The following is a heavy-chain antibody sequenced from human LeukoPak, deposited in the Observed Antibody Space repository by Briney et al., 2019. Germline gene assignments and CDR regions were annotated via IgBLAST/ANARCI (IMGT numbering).Heavy chain of an antibody. CDR2: FDPEDGET. Sequence: GASVEVSCKVSGYTLTELSMHWVRQAPGKGLEWMGGFDPEDGETIYAQKFQGRVTMTADTSTDTAYMELSSLRSEDTAVYYCATALGYCSGGSCYFYMDVWGKGTTVTVSS. CDR1: GYTLTELS. J-gene: IGHJ6*03. CDR3: ATALGYCSGGSCYFYMDV. V-gene: IGHV1-24*01. D-gene: IGHD2-15*01.